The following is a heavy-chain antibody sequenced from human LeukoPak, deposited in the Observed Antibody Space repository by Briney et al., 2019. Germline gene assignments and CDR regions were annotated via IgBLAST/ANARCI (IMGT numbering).Heavy chain of an antibody. Sequence: GGSLRLSCAASGFTFSDYYMSWVRQAPGKGLEWVGRIKSKTDGGTTDYAAPVKGRFTISRDDSKNTLYLQMNSLKTEDTAVYYCTTDRDCSSTSCQYYYYYYMDVWGKGTTVTVSS. J-gene: IGHJ6*03. D-gene: IGHD2-2*01. CDR2: IKSKTDGGTT. CDR3: TTDRDCSSTSCQYYYYYYMDV. V-gene: IGHV3-15*01. CDR1: GFTFSDYY.